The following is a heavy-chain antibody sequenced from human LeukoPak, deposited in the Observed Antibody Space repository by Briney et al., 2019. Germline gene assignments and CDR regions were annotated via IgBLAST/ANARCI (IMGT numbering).Heavy chain of an antibody. J-gene: IGHJ4*02. V-gene: IGHV3-30*02. CDR3: AKPYYYDSSGYYRYYFDY. CDR1: GFTFSSYG. D-gene: IGHD3-22*01. Sequence: PGGSLRLSCAASGFTFSSYGMHWVRQAPGKGLEWVAVIWYDGSNKYYADSVKGRFTISRDNSKNTLYLQMNSLRAEDTAVYYCAKPYYYDSSGYYRYYFDYWGQGTLVTVSS. CDR2: IWYDGSNK.